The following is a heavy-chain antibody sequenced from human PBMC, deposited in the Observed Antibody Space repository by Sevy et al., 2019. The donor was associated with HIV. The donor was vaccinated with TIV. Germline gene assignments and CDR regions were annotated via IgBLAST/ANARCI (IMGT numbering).Heavy chain of an antibody. CDR2: ISNSGNTI. CDR1: GFTFNDYY. V-gene: IGHV3-11*01. CDR3: AREVSSSRGDLDN. J-gene: IGHJ4*02. Sequence: GGSLRLSCAASGFTFNDYYMTWIRQAPGKGLEWVSYISNSGNTIKYADSGKRRFTISRDNAKNSLYLQMNSLRAEDTAVYYCAREVSSSRGDLDNWGQGTLVTVSS. D-gene: IGHD6-13*01.